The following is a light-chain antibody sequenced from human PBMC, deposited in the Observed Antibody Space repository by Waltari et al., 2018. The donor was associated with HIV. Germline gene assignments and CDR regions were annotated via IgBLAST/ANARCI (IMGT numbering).Light chain of an antibody. Sequence: QSALTQPASVSGSPGQSITISCTGTSSDVGAYKYVSWYQQHAGKAPKLMIFEVSNRPSGGSNRFSGSKSGNTASLTISGLRAEDEADYYCNSYTTSSTLVFGGGTKVTVL. CDR1: SSDVGAYKY. J-gene: IGLJ2*01. CDR3: NSYTTSSTLV. CDR2: EVS. V-gene: IGLV2-14*01.